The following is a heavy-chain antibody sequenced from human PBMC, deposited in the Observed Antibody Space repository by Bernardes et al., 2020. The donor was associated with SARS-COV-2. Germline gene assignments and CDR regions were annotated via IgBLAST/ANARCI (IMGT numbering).Heavy chain of an antibody. Sequence: GGSLRLSCAASGFTFSSYSMNWVRQAPGKGLEWVSYISSSSSTIYYADSVKGRFTISRDNAKNSLYLQMNSLRDEDTAVYYCARDLYDSSGYYSSGEDWGQGTLVTVSS. D-gene: IGHD3-22*01. V-gene: IGHV3-48*02. CDR3: ARDLYDSSGYYSSGED. J-gene: IGHJ4*02. CDR2: ISSSSSTI. CDR1: GFTFSSYS.